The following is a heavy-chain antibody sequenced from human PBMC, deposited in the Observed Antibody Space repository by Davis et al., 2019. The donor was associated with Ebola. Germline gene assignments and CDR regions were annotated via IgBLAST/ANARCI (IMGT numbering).Heavy chain of an antibody. Sequence: PGGSLRLSCAASGFTFSSYAMSWVRQAPGKGLEWVSVITGSGGRADYAGSVEGRFTISRDNSINTLYLQMNNLRAEDTAVYYCAKRPVDTVPFHSIYSFDYWGQGTLVTVSS. D-gene: IGHD5-18*01. V-gene: IGHV3-23*01. CDR3: AKRPVDTVPFHSIYSFDY. CDR1: GFTFSSYA. J-gene: IGHJ4*02. CDR2: ITGSGGRA.